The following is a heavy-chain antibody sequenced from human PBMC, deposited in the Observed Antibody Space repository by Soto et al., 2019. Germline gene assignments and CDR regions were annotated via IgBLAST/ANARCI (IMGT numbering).Heavy chain of an antibody. J-gene: IGHJ4*02. V-gene: IGHV1-8*01. CDR1: GYTFTSYD. CDR2: MNLNSGNT. Sequence: QVQLVQSGAEVKKPGASVKVSCKASGYTFTSYDINWVRQATGQGLEWMGWMNLNSGNTGYAQKFQGRVTMTRNTSISTAYMELSSLRSEDTAVYYCARGIAAAGTDHLDYWGQGTLVTVSS. D-gene: IGHD6-13*01. CDR3: ARGIAAAGTDHLDY.